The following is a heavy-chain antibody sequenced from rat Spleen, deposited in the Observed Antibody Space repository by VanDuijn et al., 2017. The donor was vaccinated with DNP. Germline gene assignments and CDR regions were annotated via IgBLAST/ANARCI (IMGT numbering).Heavy chain of an antibody. CDR1: GFTFNNYW. Sequence: EVQLVESGGDLVQPGRSLKLSCVASGFTFNNYWMTWIRQVPGKGLEWVASITSSGGSTYYPDSVKGRFTISRDNAKNTLYLQMNSLRSEDTATYYCTTPRITIAAPSWGQGVMVTVSS. J-gene: IGHJ2*01. D-gene: IGHD1-2*01. V-gene: IGHV5-31*01. CDR3: TTPRITIAAPS. CDR2: ITSSGGST.